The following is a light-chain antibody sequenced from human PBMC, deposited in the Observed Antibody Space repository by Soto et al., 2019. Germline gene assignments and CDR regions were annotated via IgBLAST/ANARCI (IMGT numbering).Light chain of an antibody. CDR3: SSYTSSSTYV. CDR2: DVS. J-gene: IGLJ1*01. Sequence: QSVLTQPXSVSXSPGQSITISCTGTSSDVGGYNYVSWYQQHPGKAPKLMIYDVSNRPSGVSNRFSGSKSGNTASLTISGLQAEDEADYYCSSYTSSSTYVFGTGTKVTVL. V-gene: IGLV2-14*01. CDR1: SSDVGGYNY.